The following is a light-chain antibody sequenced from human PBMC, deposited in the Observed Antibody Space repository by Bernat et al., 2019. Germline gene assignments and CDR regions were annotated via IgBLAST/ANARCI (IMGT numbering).Light chain of an antibody. J-gene: IGKJ1*01. V-gene: IGKV3-15*01. CDR2: GAS. CDR1: QSVSSN. Sequence: EIVMTQSPATLSVSPGERATISCRASQSVSSNLAWYQQKPGQAPRLLIYGASTRATGIPARFSGRGSGTEFTLTIRSLQSEDFAVYYCQQYNNWWTFGQGTKVEIK. CDR3: QQYNNWWT.